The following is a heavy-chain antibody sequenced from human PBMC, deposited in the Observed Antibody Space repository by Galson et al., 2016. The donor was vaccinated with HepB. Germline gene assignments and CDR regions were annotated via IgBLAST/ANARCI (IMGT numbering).Heavy chain of an antibody. CDR2: ISPGDSDT. CDR3: ARRPPVTGRSGHYFDS. D-gene: IGHD4-11*01. V-gene: IGHV5-51*01. J-gene: IGHJ4*02. Sequence: QSGAEVKKPGESLKISCKGSGYSFSSYWIGWVRQMPGKGLEWMGIISPGDSDTRYSPSFQGQVTISVDKAINTAYMQWSSLKASESGIYYCARRPPVTGRSGHYFDSWGQGTLVTVPS. CDR1: GYSFSSYW.